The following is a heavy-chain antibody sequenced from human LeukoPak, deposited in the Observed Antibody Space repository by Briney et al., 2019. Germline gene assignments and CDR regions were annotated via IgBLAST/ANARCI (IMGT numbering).Heavy chain of an antibody. V-gene: IGHV3-33*01. CDR3: ARGDAGY. CDR2: LWYDGSNT. CDR1: GFTFSSYD. J-gene: IGHJ4*02. Sequence: GGSLRLSCVASGFTFSSYDMHWVRQAPGKGLEWVAVLWYDGSNTYYADSVKGRFTISRDNSKNTLYLQMNSLRAEDTAVYYCARGDAGYWGQGTLVTVSS.